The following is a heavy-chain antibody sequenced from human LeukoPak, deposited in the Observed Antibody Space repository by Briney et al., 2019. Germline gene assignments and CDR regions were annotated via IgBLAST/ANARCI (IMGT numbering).Heavy chain of an antibody. Sequence: ASVKVSCKASGYTFTGYYMHWVRQAPGQGLEWMGWINPNSGGTNYAQKFQGRVTMTRDTSISTAYMDLSRLRSDDTAVYYCARGYSYGYEYYYYYMDVWGKGTTVTVSS. CDR2: INPNSGGT. CDR3: ARGYSYGYEYYYYYMDV. D-gene: IGHD5-18*01. J-gene: IGHJ6*03. CDR1: GYTFTGYY. V-gene: IGHV1-2*02.